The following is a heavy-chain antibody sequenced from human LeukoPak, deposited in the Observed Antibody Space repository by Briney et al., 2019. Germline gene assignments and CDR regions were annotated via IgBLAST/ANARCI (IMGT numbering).Heavy chain of an antibody. Sequence: SVKVSCKASGGTFSSYTISWVRQAPGQGLEWMGRIIPILGIANYAQKFQGRVTITADKSTSTAYMELSSLRSEDTAVYYCATGLMYYYDSSGYPYYYYYMDVWGKGTTATVSS. CDR3: ATGLMYYYDSSGYPYYYYYMDV. V-gene: IGHV1-69*02. CDR2: IIPILGIA. D-gene: IGHD3-22*01. J-gene: IGHJ6*03. CDR1: GGTFSSYT.